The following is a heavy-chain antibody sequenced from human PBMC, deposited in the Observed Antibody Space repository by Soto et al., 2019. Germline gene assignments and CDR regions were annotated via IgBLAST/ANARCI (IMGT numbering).Heavy chain of an antibody. V-gene: IGHV3-74*01. CDR1: GFTFSIYW. D-gene: IGHD1-26*01. J-gene: IGHJ4*02. CDR2: INGDGSST. Sequence: EVQLVESGGGIVQPGGSLRLSCAASGFTFSIYWMHWVRQAPGKGLAWVSRINGDGSSTSNADPVKGRFTISRDNAKNTQYLEMNSLRGEDTAAYYCARESMWAPDHWGQGTLVAVSS. CDR3: ARESMWAPDH.